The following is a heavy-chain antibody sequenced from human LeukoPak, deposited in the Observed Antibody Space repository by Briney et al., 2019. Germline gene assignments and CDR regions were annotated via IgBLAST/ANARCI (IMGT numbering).Heavy chain of an antibody. CDR1: GFTFSSYA. Sequence: GGSLRLSCAASGFTFSSYAMSWVRQAPGKGLEWVSAISGSGGSTYYADSVKGRFTISRDSSKNTLYLQMNSLSADDTAVYYCAKDSRGSSVRVFDYWGQGILVTVSS. D-gene: IGHD5/OR15-5a*01. J-gene: IGHJ4*02. CDR3: AKDSRGSSVRVFDY. CDR2: ISGSGGST. V-gene: IGHV3-23*01.